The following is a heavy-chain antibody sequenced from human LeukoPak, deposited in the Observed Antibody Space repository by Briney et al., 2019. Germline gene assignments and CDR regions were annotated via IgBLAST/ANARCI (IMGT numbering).Heavy chain of an antibody. V-gene: IGHV4-39*07. Sequence: PSETLSLTCTVSGGSISSSSYYWGWIRQPPGKGLEWIGSIYYSGSTYYNPSLKSRVTISVDTSKNQFSLKLSSVTAADTAVYYCARERTYCGGDCYSASDAFDIWGQGTMVTVSS. CDR3: ARERTYCGGDCYSASDAFDI. D-gene: IGHD2-21*02. J-gene: IGHJ3*02. CDR2: IYYSGST. CDR1: GGSISSSSYY.